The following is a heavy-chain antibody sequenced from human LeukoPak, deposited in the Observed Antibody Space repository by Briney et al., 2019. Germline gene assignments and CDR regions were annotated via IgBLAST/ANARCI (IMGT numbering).Heavy chain of an antibody. J-gene: IGHJ4*02. Sequence: PGRSLRLSCAASGFTFSSYAMHWVRQAPGKGLEWVAVISYDRSNKYYAESVKGRFTISRDNSKNTLYLQMNSLRAEDTAVYYCARADSYCSSTSCYTHFDYWGQGTLVTVSS. D-gene: IGHD2-2*02. CDR3: ARADSYCSSTSCYTHFDY. V-gene: IGHV3-30-3*01. CDR1: GFTFSSYA. CDR2: ISYDRSNK.